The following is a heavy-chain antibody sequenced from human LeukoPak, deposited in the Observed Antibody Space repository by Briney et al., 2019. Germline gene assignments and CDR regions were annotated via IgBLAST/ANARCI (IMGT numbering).Heavy chain of an antibody. V-gene: IGHV3-66*01. CDR1: GFTVSSNY. D-gene: IGHD2-2*01. CDR2: IYSGGST. J-gene: IGHJ4*02. Sequence: PGGSLRLSCGASGFTVSSNYMSWVRQAPGKGLEWVSVIYSGGSTYYADSVKGRFTISRDNSKNTLYLQMNSLRAEDTAVYYCARDFLGGSSRYFDYWGQGTLVTVSS. CDR3: ARDFLGGSSRYFDY.